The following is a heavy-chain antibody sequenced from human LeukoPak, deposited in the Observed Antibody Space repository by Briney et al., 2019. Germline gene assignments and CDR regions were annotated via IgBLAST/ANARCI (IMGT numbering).Heavy chain of an antibody. CDR2: INPNSGGT. Sequence: ASVKVSCKASGYTFTGYYMHWVRQAPGQGLEWMGWINPNSGGTNYAQKFQGRVTMTRDTPISTAYMGLSRLRSDDTAVYYCAREGLEGNGYNYFGYWGQGTLVTVSS. V-gene: IGHV1-2*02. J-gene: IGHJ4*02. D-gene: IGHD5-24*01. CDR3: AREGLEGNGYNYFGY. CDR1: GYTFTGYY.